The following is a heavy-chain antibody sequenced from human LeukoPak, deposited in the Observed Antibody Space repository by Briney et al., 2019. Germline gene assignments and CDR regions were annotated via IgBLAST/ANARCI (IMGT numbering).Heavy chain of an antibody. D-gene: IGHD4-17*01. CDR2: IYYIWST. V-gene: IGHV4-59*11. Sequence: SETLSLTCAVSDDSFSSHYWTWIGQPPGKGLEWIGYIYYIWSTNYKPSLKSRVTISIDTSRNQFSLRLSSVTDADTAVYYCARDLVTVTKGFDIWGQGTMVSVSS. J-gene: IGHJ3*02. CDR1: DDSFSSHY. CDR3: ARDLVTVTKGFDI.